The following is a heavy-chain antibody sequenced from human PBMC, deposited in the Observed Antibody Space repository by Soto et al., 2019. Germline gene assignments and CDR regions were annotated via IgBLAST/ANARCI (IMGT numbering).Heavy chain of an antibody. V-gene: IGHV3-23*01. J-gene: IGHJ6*02. D-gene: IGHD5-18*01. CDR3: AKGQPVDTAMVNYGMEV. CDR1: GFTFSSYA. CDR2: ISGSGGST. Sequence: PGGSLRLSCAASGFTFSSYAMSWVRQAPGKGLEWVSAISGSGGSTYYADSVKGRFTISRDNSKNTLYLQMNSLRAEDTAVYYCAKGQPVDTAMVNYGMEVWGQGTTVTVSS.